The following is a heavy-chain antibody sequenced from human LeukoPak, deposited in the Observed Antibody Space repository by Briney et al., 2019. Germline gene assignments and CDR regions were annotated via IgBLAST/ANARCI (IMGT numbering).Heavy chain of an antibody. CDR3: TRDPRRLDY. Sequence: PGGSLRLSCAASGLTFSSHWMHWFRQAPGKGLVWVSRITNDGSSTTYADSVKGRFTISRDNAKNSLYLQMNSLRVEDTAVYYCTRDPRRLDYLGQGTLVTVSS. J-gene: IGHJ4*02. CDR2: ITNDGSST. CDR1: GLTFSSHW. V-gene: IGHV3-74*01.